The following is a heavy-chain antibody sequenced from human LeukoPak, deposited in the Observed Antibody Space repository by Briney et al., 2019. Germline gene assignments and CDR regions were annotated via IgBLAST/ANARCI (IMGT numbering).Heavy chain of an antibody. CDR3: ARIYGSYYADDAFDI. D-gene: IGHD1-26*01. CDR1: GGSISSYY. Sequence: SETLSLTCTVSGGSISSYYWSWIRQPPGKGLEWIGYIYYSGSTNYNPSLKSRVTISVDTSKNQFSLKLSSVTAADTAVYYCARIYGSYYADDAFDIWGQGTMVTVSS. J-gene: IGHJ3*02. V-gene: IGHV4-59*01. CDR2: IYYSGST.